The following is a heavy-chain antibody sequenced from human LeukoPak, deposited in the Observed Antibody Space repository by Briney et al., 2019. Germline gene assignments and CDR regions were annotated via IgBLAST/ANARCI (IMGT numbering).Heavy chain of an antibody. J-gene: IGHJ4*02. V-gene: IGHV4-59*01. CDR1: GGFISSYY. Sequence: SETLSLTCTVSGGFISSYYWSWIRQPPGKGLEWIGYIYYSGSTNYNPSLKSRVTISVDTSKNQFSLKLSSVTAADTAVYYCERALPYYCSGASCPFDYWGQGTLVTVSS. D-gene: IGHD2-15*01. CDR3: ERALPYYCSGASCPFDY. CDR2: IYYSGST.